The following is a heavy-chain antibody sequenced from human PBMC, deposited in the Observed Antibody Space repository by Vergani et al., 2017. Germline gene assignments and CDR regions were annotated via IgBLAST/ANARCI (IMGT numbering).Heavy chain of an antibody. V-gene: IGHV3-23*01. D-gene: IGHD2/OR15-2a*01. CDR3: VKEKIDLGSYFFDS. CDR2: ISGQNFRT. J-gene: IGHJ4*01. Sequence: EVQLLESGGGSAQPGESLRLSCVASGFTFTAHGLNWVRQAPGKGLEWVSGISGQNFRTHYADSVKGRFSISRDNHKNTVFLQMHSLRAEDTAIYYCVKEKIDLGSYFFDSWGHGILVTVSS. CDR1: GFTFTAHG.